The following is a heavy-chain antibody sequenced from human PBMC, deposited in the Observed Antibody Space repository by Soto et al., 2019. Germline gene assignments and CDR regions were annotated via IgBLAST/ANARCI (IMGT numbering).Heavy chain of an antibody. CDR3: ARRVESSTRYYYYYYMDV. D-gene: IGHD2-15*01. Sequence: PSETLSLTCTVSGGSISSSGYYWGWIRQPPGKGLEWIGSIYYSGSTYYNPSLKSRVTISVDTSKNQFSLKLSSVTAADTAVYYFARRVESSTRYYYYYYMDVWGKGTTVTVSS. V-gene: IGHV4-39*01. J-gene: IGHJ6*03. CDR2: IYYSGST. CDR1: GGSISSSGYY.